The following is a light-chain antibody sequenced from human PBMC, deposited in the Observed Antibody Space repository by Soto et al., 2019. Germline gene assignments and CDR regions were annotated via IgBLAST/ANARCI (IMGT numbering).Light chain of an antibody. Sequence: EIVMTQSPATLSVSPGERATLSCRASQSVSSNLAWYQQKPGQTPRLLIYGASTRATGIPGRFSGSGSGTEFTLTISSLQSEDFAVYYCPQYNNWYTFGQGTKLEIK. J-gene: IGKJ2*01. CDR1: QSVSSN. CDR2: GAS. CDR3: PQYNNWYT. V-gene: IGKV3-15*01.